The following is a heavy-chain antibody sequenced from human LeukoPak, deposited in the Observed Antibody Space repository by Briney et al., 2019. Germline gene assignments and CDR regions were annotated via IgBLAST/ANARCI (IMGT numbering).Heavy chain of an antibody. D-gene: IGHD6-19*01. J-gene: IGHJ4*02. Sequence: GGSLRLSCAASGLIFSKYWMTWVRQAPGKGLEWVASIKPDGSGKYYLDSVKGRFTISRDNARDSLYLQMNSLRDDDTSVYFCARDASALYWGRGTLVTVSS. CDR1: GLIFSKYW. CDR2: IKPDGSGK. V-gene: IGHV3-7*01. CDR3: ARDASALY.